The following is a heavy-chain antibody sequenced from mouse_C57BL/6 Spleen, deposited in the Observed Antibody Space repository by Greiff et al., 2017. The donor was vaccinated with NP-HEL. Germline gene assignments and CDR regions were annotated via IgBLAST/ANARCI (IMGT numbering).Heavy chain of an antibody. CDR2: IDPSDSET. CDR3: GRTGAKEAWFAY. Sequence: QVQLQQPGAELVRPGSSVKLSCKASGYTFTSYWMHWVKQRPIQGLEWIGNIDPSDSETHYNQKFKDKATLTVDKSSSTAYMQLSSLTSEDSAVYYCGRTGAKEAWFAYWGQGTLVTVSA. J-gene: IGHJ3*01. D-gene: IGHD4-1*01. V-gene: IGHV1-52*01. CDR1: GYTFTSYW.